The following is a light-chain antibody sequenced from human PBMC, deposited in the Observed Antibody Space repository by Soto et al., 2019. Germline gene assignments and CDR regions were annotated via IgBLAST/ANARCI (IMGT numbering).Light chain of an antibody. J-gene: IGLJ1*01. Sequence: QSVLTQPPSASGSPGQSVTISCTGTKNDIGVYDFVSWYQHHPGKAPRLIIYEVVQRPSGVPDRFSGSKSGNTASLTVSGLQAADEADYFCQSYAGSNTYVFGSGTKVPS. CDR2: EVV. V-gene: IGLV2-8*01. CDR1: KNDIGVYDF. CDR3: QSYAGSNTYV.